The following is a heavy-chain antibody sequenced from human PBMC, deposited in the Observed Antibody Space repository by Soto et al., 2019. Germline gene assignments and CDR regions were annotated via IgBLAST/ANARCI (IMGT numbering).Heavy chain of an antibody. Sequence: SETLSLTCTVSGGSISGFFWTWVRQPPGMPLEGLGHVAASGSTAYNPSLRSRLSLSLDVSKNRFSLELTSVTAADTATYFCTRGGSTHYYYGLDVWGQGTTVTVSS. CDR2: VAASGST. CDR3: TRGGSTHYYYGLDV. J-gene: IGHJ6*02. CDR1: GGSISGFF. V-gene: IGHV4-4*07.